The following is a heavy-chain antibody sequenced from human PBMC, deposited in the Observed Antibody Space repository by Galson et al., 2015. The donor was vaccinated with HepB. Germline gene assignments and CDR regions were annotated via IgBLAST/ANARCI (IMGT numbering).Heavy chain of an antibody. J-gene: IGHJ4*02. D-gene: IGHD6-19*01. Sequence: SLRLSCAASGFTFSSYGMHWVRQAPGKGLEWLAVIWFDGTKKYYADSVKGRFTISRDNSRNTLYLQVNNLRVDDTAVYYCARSGSSGCQDYWGQGTLVTVSS. V-gene: IGHV3-33*08. CDR2: IWFDGTKK. CDR1: GFTFSSYG. CDR3: ARSGSSGCQDY.